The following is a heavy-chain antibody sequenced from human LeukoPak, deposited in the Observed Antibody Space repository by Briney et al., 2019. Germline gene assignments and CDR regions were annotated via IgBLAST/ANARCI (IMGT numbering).Heavy chain of an antibody. J-gene: IGHJ4*02. CDR1: GFLFSSYW. CDR3: AKDRPIAVAGYFDY. V-gene: IGHV3-7*03. Sequence: GGSLRLSCAASGFLFSSYWMSWVRQAPGKGLEWIANIKYDGSDKFYVDSVKGRFTISRDNSKNTLYLQMNSLRAEDTAVYYCAKDRPIAVAGYFDYWGQGTLVTVSS. CDR2: IKYDGSDK. D-gene: IGHD6-19*01.